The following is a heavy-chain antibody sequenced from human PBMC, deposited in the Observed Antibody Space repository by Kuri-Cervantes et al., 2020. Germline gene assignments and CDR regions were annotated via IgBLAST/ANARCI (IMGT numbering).Heavy chain of an antibody. Sequence: ESLKISCTVSGGSISSSSYYWGWIRQPPGKGLEWIGSIYYSGSTYYNPSLKSRVTISVDTSKNQFSLKLSSVTAADTAVYYCACYYDSSGYYDNDAFDIWGQGTMVTVSS. CDR1: GGSISSSSYY. CDR3: ACYYDSSGYYDNDAFDI. CDR2: IYYSGST. J-gene: IGHJ3*02. D-gene: IGHD3-22*01. V-gene: IGHV4-39*01.